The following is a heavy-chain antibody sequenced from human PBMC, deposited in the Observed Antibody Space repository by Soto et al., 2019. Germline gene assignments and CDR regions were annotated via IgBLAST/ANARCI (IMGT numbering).Heavy chain of an antibody. CDR1: GFRFDSDW. CDR2: INQDGSEK. Sequence: GGSLRLSCAASGFRFDSDWMDWVRQAPGKGLEWVANINQDGSEKNYVDSVKGRFTIFRDNAKNSLYLQMSSLTAEDSALYFCSRSLNYWGQGTLVTVSS. J-gene: IGHJ4*02. V-gene: IGHV3-7*01. CDR3: SRSLNY.